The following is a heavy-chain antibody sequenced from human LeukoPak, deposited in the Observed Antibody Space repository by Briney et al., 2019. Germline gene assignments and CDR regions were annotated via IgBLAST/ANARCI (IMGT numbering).Heavy chain of an antibody. J-gene: IGHJ4*02. CDR1: GYTFTGYY. D-gene: IGHD2-21*01. CDR2: INPNSGGT. CDR3: ARDQEAYCGGDCYGAIDY. V-gene: IGHV1-2*02. Sequence: GASVKVSCKASGYTFTGYYMHWVRQAPGQGLEWMGWINPNSGGTNYAQKFQGRVTMTRDTSISTAYMELSRLRSDDTAVYYCARDQEAYCGGDCYGAIDYWGQGTLVTVSS.